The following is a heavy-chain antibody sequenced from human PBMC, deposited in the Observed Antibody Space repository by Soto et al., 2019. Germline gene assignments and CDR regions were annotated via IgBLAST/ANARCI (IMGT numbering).Heavy chain of an antibody. CDR2: IHPRGGST. D-gene: IGHD6-19*01. J-gene: IGHJ4*02. CDR3: ARDGRSSESSCWYYFDY. CDR1: GYTFNSYS. Sequence: ASVKVSCKASGYTFNSYSMHWVRQAPGQGLEWMGRIHPRGGSTSYAPKFQGIGTMTKDTSTSTVYREPSSLGSEEPAVYYCARDGRSSESSCWYYFDYWGQGTLVTVSS. V-gene: IGHV1-46*02.